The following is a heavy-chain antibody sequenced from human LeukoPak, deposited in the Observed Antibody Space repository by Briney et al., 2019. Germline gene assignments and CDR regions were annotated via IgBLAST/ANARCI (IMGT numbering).Heavy chain of an antibody. CDR3: AREGSAYDYYFDY. J-gene: IGHJ4*02. D-gene: IGHD5-12*01. V-gene: IGHV4-59*11. CDR1: GDSISSHY. Sequence: SETLSLTCTVSGDSISSHYWSWIRQPPGKGLEWIGYIYNNGRTNYNPSLMSRVTISLDTSKNQFSLNLSSVTAADTAVYYCAREGSAYDYYFDYWGQGILVTASS. CDR2: IYNNGRT.